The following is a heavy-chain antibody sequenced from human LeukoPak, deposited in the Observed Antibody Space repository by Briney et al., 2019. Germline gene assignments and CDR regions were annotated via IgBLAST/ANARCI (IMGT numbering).Heavy chain of an antibody. V-gene: IGHV1-46*01. J-gene: IGHJ5*02. CDR2: INPSGGST. D-gene: IGHD4-17*01. CDR1: GYTFTSYY. CDR3: ARQGNGDYGNWFDP. Sequence: ASVKVSCKASGYTFTSYYMHWVRQAPGQGLEWMGIINPSGGSTSYAQKFQGRVTMTTDTSTSTAYMELRSLRSDDTAVYYCARQGNGDYGNWFDPWGQGTLVTVSS.